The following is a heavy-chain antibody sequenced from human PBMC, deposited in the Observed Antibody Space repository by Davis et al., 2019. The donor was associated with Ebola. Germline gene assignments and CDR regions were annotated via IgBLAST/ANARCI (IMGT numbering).Heavy chain of an antibody. CDR1: GYTFTSYG. D-gene: IGHD3-3*01. Sequence: ASVRVSCKASGYTFTSYGISWVRQAPGQGLEWMGWISAYNGNTNYAQKLQGRVTMTTDTSTSTAYMELRSLRSDDTAVYYCARDYDFWSGYHYYFDYWGQGTLVTVSS. J-gene: IGHJ4*02. V-gene: IGHV1-18*01. CDR2: ISAYNGNT. CDR3: ARDYDFWSGYHYYFDY.